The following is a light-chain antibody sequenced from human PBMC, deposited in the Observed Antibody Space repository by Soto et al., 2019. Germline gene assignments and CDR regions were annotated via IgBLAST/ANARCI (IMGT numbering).Light chain of an antibody. CDR2: GAS. Sequence: EIVVTQSPALVSVSPGERVTPSCRASQSVISSLAWYQQKLGQAPRLLIYGASTRATGIPARFSGSGSGTEFFLNISSLQSEDSAIYYCQHYNNWLGTFGGGTKVDIK. CDR1: QSVISS. V-gene: IGKV3-15*01. CDR3: QHYNNWLGT. J-gene: IGKJ4*01.